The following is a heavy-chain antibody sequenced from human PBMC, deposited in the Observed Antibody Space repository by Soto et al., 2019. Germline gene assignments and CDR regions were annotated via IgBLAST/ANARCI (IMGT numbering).Heavy chain of an antibody. Sequence: EVQLLESGGGLVQPGGSLRLSWAASGLTFSSYAMTWVSQAPGKGLEWFSAISGGGDTTYYTDSVKGRFTISRDNSKNTLYLQMNSLIAEDTAVYYCAKTRVSSSSWTGFYGVDVWCQGTTVTVSS. J-gene: IGHJ6*02. CDR2: ISGGGDTT. CDR1: GLTFSSYA. V-gene: IGHV3-23*01. CDR3: AKTRVSSSSWTGFYGVDV. D-gene: IGHD3-3*01.